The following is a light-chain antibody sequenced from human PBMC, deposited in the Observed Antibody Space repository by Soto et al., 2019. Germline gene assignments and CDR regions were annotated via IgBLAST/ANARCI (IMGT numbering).Light chain of an antibody. CDR2: EVS. V-gene: IGLV2-14*01. Sequence: QSALTQPASVSGSPGQSITISCTGTSSDVDGYNYVSWYQQHPGKAPKLMVYEVSNRPSGVSNRFSGFKSGNTASLTISGLQTEDEADYYCSSYTSSATGVFGGGTKLTVL. J-gene: IGLJ3*02. CDR1: SSDVDGYNY. CDR3: SSYTSSATGV.